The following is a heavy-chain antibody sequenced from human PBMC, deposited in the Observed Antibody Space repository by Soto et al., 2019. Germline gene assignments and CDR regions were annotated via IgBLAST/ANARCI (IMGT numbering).Heavy chain of an antibody. Sequence: QITLKESGPTLVKPTQTLTLTCTFSGFSLNSPGVRVGWIRQPPGKALEWLALIYWDDDKRYSPSLKSRLTITKGASKNQVVLTMTNMDPVDTATSYCAHSGGYFDYWGQGTLVTVSS. CDR2: IYWDDDK. J-gene: IGHJ4*02. D-gene: IGHD3-10*01. CDR1: GFSLNSPGVR. V-gene: IGHV2-5*02. CDR3: AHSGGYFDY.